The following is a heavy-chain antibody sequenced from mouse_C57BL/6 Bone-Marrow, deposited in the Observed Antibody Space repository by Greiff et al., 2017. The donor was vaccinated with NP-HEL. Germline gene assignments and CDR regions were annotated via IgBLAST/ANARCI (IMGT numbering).Heavy chain of an antibody. CDR3: ARVGLLPFDY. CDR1: GYSITSGYY. CDR2: ISYDGSN. D-gene: IGHD2-3*01. Sequence: EVKLMESGPGLVKPSQSLSLTCSVTGYSITSGYYWNWIRQFPGNKLEWMGYISYDGSNNYNPSLKNRISITRDTSKNQFFLKLNSVTTEDTATYYSARVGLLPFDYWGQGTTLTVSS. V-gene: IGHV3-6*01. J-gene: IGHJ2*01.